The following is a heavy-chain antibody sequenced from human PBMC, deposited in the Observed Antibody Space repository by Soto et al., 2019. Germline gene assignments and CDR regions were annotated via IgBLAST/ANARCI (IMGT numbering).Heavy chain of an antibody. D-gene: IGHD2-2*01. Sequence: SETLSLTCTVSGGSISSYYWSWIRQPPGKGLEWIGYIYYSGSTNYNPSLKSRVTISVDTSKNQFSLKLSSVTAADTAVYYCARRIQSIVVARETWFDPWGQGTLVTGSS. V-gene: IGHV4-59*01. J-gene: IGHJ5*02. CDR3: ARRIQSIVVARETWFDP. CDR2: IYYSGST. CDR1: GGSISSYY.